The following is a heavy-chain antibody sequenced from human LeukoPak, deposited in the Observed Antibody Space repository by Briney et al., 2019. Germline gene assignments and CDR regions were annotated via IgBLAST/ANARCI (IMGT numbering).Heavy chain of an antibody. V-gene: IGHV3-48*03. Sequence: PGGSLRLSCAASGFTFSSYEMNWVRQAPGKGLEWVSYISSSGSTIYYADSVKGRFTISRDNAKNSLYLQMNSLRAEVTAVYYCARDGYSNFDYWGQGTLVTVSS. J-gene: IGHJ4*02. D-gene: IGHD4-11*01. CDR3: ARDGYSNFDY. CDR2: ISSSGSTI. CDR1: GFTFSSYE.